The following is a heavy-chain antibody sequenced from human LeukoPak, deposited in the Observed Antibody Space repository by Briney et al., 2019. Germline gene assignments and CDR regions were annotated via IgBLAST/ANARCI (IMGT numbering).Heavy chain of an antibody. V-gene: IGHV3-48*04. CDR3: ARNRGVYYDYMDV. D-gene: IGHD6-25*01. Sequence: GGPLRLSCGASGFNFSNYWMSWVRQAPGKGLEWVAYISSSSSTIYYADSVKGRFTVSRDNAKNSLYLQMNSLRADDTAVYYCARNRGVYYDYMDVWGKGTTVTVSS. CDR2: ISSSSSTI. J-gene: IGHJ6*03. CDR1: GFNFSNYW.